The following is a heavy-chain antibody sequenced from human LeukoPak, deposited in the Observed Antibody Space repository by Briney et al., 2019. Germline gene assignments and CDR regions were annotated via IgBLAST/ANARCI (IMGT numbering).Heavy chain of an antibody. CDR2: INHSGST. V-gene: IGHV4-34*01. Sequence: PSETLSLTCAVYGGSFSGYYWSWIRQPPGKGLEWIGEINHSGSTNYNPSLKSRVTISVDTSKNQFSLKLSSVTAADTAVYYCARDRSRDGYKNGGRGAFDIWGQGTMVTVSS. J-gene: IGHJ3*02. CDR1: GGSFSGYY. D-gene: IGHD5-24*01. CDR3: ARDRSRDGYKNGGRGAFDI.